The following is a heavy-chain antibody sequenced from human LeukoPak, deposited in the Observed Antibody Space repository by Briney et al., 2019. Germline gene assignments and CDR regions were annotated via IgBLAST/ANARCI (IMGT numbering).Heavy chain of an antibody. CDR2: ITGGAHSA. CDR1: GFTFSRYA. CDR3: AKDVMGWLREYYFDF. D-gene: IGHD5-12*01. V-gene: IGHV3-23*01. Sequence: GGSLRLSCAASGFTFSRYAMSWVRQAPGKGLEWVSGITGGAHSAYYADSVKGRFTISRDNSKNTLYLQMNSLRAADTAVYYCAKDVMGWLREYYFDFWGQGTLVTVSS. J-gene: IGHJ4*02.